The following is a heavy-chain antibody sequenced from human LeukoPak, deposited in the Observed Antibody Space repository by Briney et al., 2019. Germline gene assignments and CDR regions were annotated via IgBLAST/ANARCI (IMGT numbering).Heavy chain of an antibody. Sequence: GESLKISCKGSGSSFTNYWIAWVRQMPGKGPEWMGIIYPGDSDTRYSPSFQGQVTISADKSISTAYLQWSSLKASDTAMYYCARRGYYDSSGYYNFDYWGQGTLVTVSS. D-gene: IGHD3-22*01. CDR2: IYPGDSDT. V-gene: IGHV5-51*01. CDR1: GSSFTNYW. CDR3: ARRGYYDSSGYYNFDY. J-gene: IGHJ4*02.